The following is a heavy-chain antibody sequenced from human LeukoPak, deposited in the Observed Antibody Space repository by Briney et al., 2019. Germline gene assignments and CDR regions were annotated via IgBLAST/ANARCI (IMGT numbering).Heavy chain of an antibody. CDR2: IYSGGGT. J-gene: IGHJ4*02. CDR3: ARGAIPYYFDY. V-gene: IGHV3-53*01. D-gene: IGHD2-21*01. CDR1: GFTVSSNY. Sequence: GGSLRLSCAASGFTVSSNYMSWVRQAPGKGLEWVSIIYSGGGTYYADSVKGRFTISRDNSKNALYLQMNGLRAEDTAVYYCARGAIPYYFDYWGQGALVTVSS.